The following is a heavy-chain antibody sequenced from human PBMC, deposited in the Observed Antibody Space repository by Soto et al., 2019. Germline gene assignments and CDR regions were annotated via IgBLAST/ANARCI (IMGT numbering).Heavy chain of an antibody. CDR1: GFTFSSYW. D-gene: IGHD3-10*01. J-gene: IGHJ3*02. Sequence: EVQLVESGGGLVQPGGSLRLSCAASGFTFSSYWMSWVRQAPGKGLEWVANIKQDGSEKYYVDSVKGRFTLSRDNAKNSLFMQMNSLRAEDTAVYYCARGPVLLWFGELYAFDIWGQGTMVTVSS. V-gene: IGHV3-7*01. CDR3: ARGPVLLWFGELYAFDI. CDR2: IKQDGSEK.